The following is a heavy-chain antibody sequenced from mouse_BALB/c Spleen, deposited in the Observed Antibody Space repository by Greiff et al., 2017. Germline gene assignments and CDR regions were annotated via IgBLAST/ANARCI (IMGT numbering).Heavy chain of an antibody. D-gene: IGHD1-1*01. V-gene: IGHV1-15*01. Sequence: QVQLQQSGAELVRPGASVTLSCKASGYTFTDYEMHWVKQTPVHGLEWIGAIDPETGGTAYNQKFKGKATLTADKSSSTAYMELRSLTSEDSAVYYCTRSGITTVVASFDYWGQGTTLTVSS. CDR2: IDPETGGT. CDR1: GYTFTDYE. J-gene: IGHJ2*01. CDR3: TRSGITTVVASFDY.